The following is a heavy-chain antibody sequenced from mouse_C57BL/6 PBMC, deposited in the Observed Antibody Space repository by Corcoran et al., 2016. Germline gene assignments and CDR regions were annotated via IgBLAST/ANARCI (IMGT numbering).Heavy chain of an antibody. Sequence: EVQLQQSGPELVKPGASVKISCKASGYTFTDYYMNWVKQSHGKSLEWFGDINPNNGGTSYNQKFKGKATLTVDKSSSTAYMELRSLTSEDSAVYYCARGYFDYWGQGTTLTVSS. J-gene: IGHJ2*01. V-gene: IGHV1-26*01. CDR3: ARGYFDY. CDR2: INPNNGGT. CDR1: GYTFTDYY.